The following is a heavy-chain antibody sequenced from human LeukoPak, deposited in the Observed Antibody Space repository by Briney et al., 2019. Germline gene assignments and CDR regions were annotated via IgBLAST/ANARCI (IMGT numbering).Heavy chain of an antibody. J-gene: IGHJ4*02. CDR1: GFTFSSYA. V-gene: IGHV3-23*01. Sequence: GGSLRLSCAASGFTFSSYAMSWVRQAPGKGLEWVSAISGSGGSTYYADSVKGRFTISRDNSKNTLYLQMNSLRAEDTAVYYCATQSGSYSYYFDYWGQGTLVTVSS. CDR2: ISGSGGST. D-gene: IGHD1-26*01. CDR3: ATQSGSYSYYFDY.